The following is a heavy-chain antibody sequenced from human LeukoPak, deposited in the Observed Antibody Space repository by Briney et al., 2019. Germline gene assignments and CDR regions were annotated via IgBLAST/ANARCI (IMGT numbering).Heavy chain of an antibody. V-gene: IGHV1-69*13. CDR3: ARGANGNDFFNFDY. J-gene: IGHJ4*02. CDR1: GGTFSSYA. Sequence: SVKVSCKASGGTFSSYAISWVRQAPGRGLEWMGGIIPIFGTANHAQKFQGRVTITADESTSTAYMELSSLRSEDTAVYYCARGANGNDFFNFDYWAQEPRVTFS. CDR2: IIPIFGTA. D-gene: IGHD1-1*01.